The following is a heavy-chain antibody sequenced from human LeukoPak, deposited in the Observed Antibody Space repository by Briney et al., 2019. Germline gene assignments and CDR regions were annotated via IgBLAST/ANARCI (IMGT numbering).Heavy chain of an antibody. Sequence: GGSLRLSCSVSAFTFNTFDNFAMNWVRQAPGKGLEWVSAISGSGGSTYYADSVKGRFTISRDNSKDTLYLQMNSLRAEDTAVYYCAKGGIYGDYDRWFDPWGQGTLVTVSS. J-gene: IGHJ5*02. V-gene: IGHV3-23*01. CDR3: AKGGIYGDYDRWFDP. CDR1: AFTFNTFDNFA. D-gene: IGHD4-17*01. CDR2: ISGSGGST.